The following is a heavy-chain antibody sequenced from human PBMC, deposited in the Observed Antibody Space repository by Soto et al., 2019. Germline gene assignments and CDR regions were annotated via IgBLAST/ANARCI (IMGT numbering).Heavy chain of an antibody. CDR1: GGSISSGGYY. CDR3: ARDRGYESSLGLYY. Sequence: QVQLQESGPGLVKPSQTLSLTCTVSGGSISSGGYYWSWIRQHPGKGLEWIGYIYYSGSTYYNPSLKSRVTISVDTSKKQFSLKLSAVTAAVTAVYFCARDRGYESSLGLYYWGQGTMVTVSS. J-gene: IGHJ4*02. CDR2: IYYSGST. V-gene: IGHV4-31*03. D-gene: IGHD3-22*01.